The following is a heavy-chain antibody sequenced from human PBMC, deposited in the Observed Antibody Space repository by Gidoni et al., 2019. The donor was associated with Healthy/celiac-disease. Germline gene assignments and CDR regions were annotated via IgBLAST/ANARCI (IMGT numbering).Heavy chain of an antibody. J-gene: IGHJ3*02. CDR3: ATELRLQYAFDI. CDR1: GFTFSDYY. V-gene: IGHV3-11*01. CDR2: ISSSGSTI. D-gene: IGHD1-7*01. Sequence: GFTFSDYYMSWIRQAPGKGLEWVSYISSSGSTIYYADSVKGRFTISRDNAKNSLYLQMNSLRAEDTAVYYCATELRLQYAFDIWGQGTMVSVSS.